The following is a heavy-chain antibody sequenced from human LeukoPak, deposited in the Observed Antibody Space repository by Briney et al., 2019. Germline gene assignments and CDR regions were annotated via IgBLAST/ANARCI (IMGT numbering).Heavy chain of an antibody. J-gene: IGHJ3*02. CDR3: ARNYYDSSGSFTYAFDI. V-gene: IGHV3-21*01. CDR1: GFTFSSYA. D-gene: IGHD3-22*01. Sequence: GGSLRLSCAASGFTFSSYAMSWVRQAPGKGLEWVSSISSSSSYIYYADSVKGRFTISRDNAKNSLYLQMNSLRAEDTAVYYCARNYYDSSGSFTYAFDIWGQGTMVTVSS. CDR2: ISSSSSYI.